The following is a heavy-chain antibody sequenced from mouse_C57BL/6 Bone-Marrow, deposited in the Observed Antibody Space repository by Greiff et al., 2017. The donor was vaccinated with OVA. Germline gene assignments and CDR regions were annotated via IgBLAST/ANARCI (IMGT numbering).Heavy chain of an antibody. J-gene: IGHJ3*01. Sequence: EVQLQQSGAELVKPGASVKLSCTASGFNIKDYYMHWVKQRTEQGLEWIGRIDPEAGETKYAPKFQGKATITADTSSNTAYLQLSSLTSEDTAVDYCASDYYRTWFAYWGQGTLVTVSA. CDR3: ASDYYRTWFAY. V-gene: IGHV14-2*01. CDR2: IDPEAGET. D-gene: IGHD2-1*01. CDR1: GFNIKDYY.